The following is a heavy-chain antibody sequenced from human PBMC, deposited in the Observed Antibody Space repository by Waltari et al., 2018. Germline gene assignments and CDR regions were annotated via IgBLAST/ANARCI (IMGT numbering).Heavy chain of an antibody. D-gene: IGHD6-19*01. CDR2: NANEGSNK. J-gene: IGHJ4*02. CDR1: GFAFNNYD. Sequence: QVRLVESGGGVVQAGTSMRRTCAACGFAFNNYDLDLVRQAPGEGMERVSENANEGSNKYYGDSAKGGFTISRDNSWTTLYLQMNSLRVEDTATYYCAKRGSSDSSGWFPELDYWGQGALVTVSS. V-gene: IGHV3-30*18. CDR3: AKRGSSDSSGWFPELDY.